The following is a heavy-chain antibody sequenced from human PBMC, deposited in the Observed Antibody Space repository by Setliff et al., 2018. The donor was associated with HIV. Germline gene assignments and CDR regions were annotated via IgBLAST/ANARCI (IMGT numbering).Heavy chain of an antibody. Sequence: SVKVSCKASGGTLSTYAVSWVRQAPGQGLEWMGGIIPLFGTADYAQKYRGRVTITADESTSTAYMELSSLRFDDTAVYYCARDNSDYGDSAYFDYWGQGTLVTVSS. CDR3: ARDNSDYGDSAYFDY. V-gene: IGHV1-69*13. CDR2: IIPLFGTA. J-gene: IGHJ4*02. D-gene: IGHD4-17*01. CDR1: GGTLSTYA.